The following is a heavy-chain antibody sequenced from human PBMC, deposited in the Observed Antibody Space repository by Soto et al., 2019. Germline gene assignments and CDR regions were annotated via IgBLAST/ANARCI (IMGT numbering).Heavy chain of an antibody. D-gene: IGHD6-13*01. CDR2: ISAYNGNT. CDR1: GYTFTSYG. Sequence: ASVKVSCKASGYTFTSYGISWVRQAPGQGLEWMGWISAYNGNTKYSQKFQGRVTITRDTSASTAYMELSSLRSEDTAVYYCARDVAAADYWGQGTLVTVSS. V-gene: IGHV1-18*01. J-gene: IGHJ4*02. CDR3: ARDVAAADY.